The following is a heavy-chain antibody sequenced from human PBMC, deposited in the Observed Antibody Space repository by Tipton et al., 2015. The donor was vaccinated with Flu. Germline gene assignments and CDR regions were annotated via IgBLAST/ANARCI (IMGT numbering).Heavy chain of an antibody. CDR1: ASTFSTYS. CDR2: ITGSGTNI. J-gene: IGHJ5*02. V-gene: IGHV3-48*02. D-gene: IGHD1-26*01. CDR3: ARDGPPYSPTSGWFDP. Sequence: SLRLSCAASASTFSTYSMNWVRQAPGKGLEWVSYITGSGTNIYYAESVEGRFTISRDDAKNSLYLQMNSLRDEDTAVYFCARDGPPYSPTSGWFDPWGQGTLVTVSS.